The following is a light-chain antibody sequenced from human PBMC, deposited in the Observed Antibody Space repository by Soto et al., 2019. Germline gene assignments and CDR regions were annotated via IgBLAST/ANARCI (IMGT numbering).Light chain of an antibody. CDR3: CSYTSSTTPL. Sequence: QSALTQPASVSGSPGQSITLSCTGTTSDFAAYDLVSWYQHHPGTAPRLVIYEVSNRPSGVSNRFSGSKSGNTASLTISGLQAEDEADYYCCSYTSSTTPLFGGGTKVTVL. CDR1: TSDFAAYDL. V-gene: IGLV2-14*01. CDR2: EVS. J-gene: IGLJ2*01.